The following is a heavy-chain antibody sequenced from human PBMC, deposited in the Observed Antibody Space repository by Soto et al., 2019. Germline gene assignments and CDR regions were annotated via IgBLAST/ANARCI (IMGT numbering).Heavy chain of an antibody. Sequence: KTSETLSLTCSVSGFAISRGYYWSWVRQPPGKGLEWIGSIYPSVSSYHNPSLATRLSLSIDTSKNQFTLNLTTVTAADTALYFCAREKVGTTFFDNWGQGIQVTVSS. V-gene: IGHV4-38-2*02. CDR2: IYPSVSS. CDR1: GFAISRGYY. CDR3: AREKVGTTFFDN. D-gene: IGHD1-1*01. J-gene: IGHJ4*02.